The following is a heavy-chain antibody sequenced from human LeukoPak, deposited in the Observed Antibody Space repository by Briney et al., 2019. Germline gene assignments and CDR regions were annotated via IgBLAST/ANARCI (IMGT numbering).Heavy chain of an antibody. J-gene: IGHJ6*02. D-gene: IGHD5/OR15-5a*01. V-gene: IGHV1-18*01. CDR1: GYTFSAYG. Sequence: GASVKVSCKASGYTFSAYGINWVRLAPGQGLEWMASINFHKSDTHYAQKFQGRVTMTTDTSTSTAYMELRSLRSDDTAIYYCARRKYSVDYKGMDVWGQGTTVTVSS. CDR2: INFHKSDT. CDR3: ARRKYSVDYKGMDV.